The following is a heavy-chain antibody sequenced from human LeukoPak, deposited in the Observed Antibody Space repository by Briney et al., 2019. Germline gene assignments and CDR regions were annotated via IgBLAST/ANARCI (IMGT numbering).Heavy chain of an antibody. CDR2: ISSSGSTI. J-gene: IGHJ3*02. V-gene: IGHV3-48*03. D-gene: IGHD1-20*01. Sequence: GGSLRLPCAASGFTFSSYEMNWVRQAPGKGLEWVSYISSSGSTIYYADSAKGRFTISRDNAKNSLYLQMNSLRAEDTAVYYCASQTLTDDAFDIWGQGTMVTVSS. CDR3: ASQTLTDDAFDI. CDR1: GFTFSSYE.